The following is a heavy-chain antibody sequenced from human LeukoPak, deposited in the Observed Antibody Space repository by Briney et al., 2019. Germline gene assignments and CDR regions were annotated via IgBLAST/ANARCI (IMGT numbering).Heavy chain of an antibody. V-gene: IGHV3-30*18. CDR3: AKDLRRLRFSYYYGMDV. J-gene: IGHJ6*02. CDR2: ISYVGSNK. Sequence: PGRSLRLSCAASGFTFSSYGMHWVRQAPGKGLEWVAVISYVGSNKYYADSVKGRFTISRDNSKNTLYLQMNSLRAEDTAVYYCAKDLRRLRFSYYYGMDVWGQGTTVTVSS. CDR1: GFTFSSYG. D-gene: IGHD5-12*01.